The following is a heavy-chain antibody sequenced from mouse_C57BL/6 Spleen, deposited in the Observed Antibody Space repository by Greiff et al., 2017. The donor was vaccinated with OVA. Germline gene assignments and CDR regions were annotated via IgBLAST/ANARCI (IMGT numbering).Heavy chain of an antibody. V-gene: IGHV1-69*01. CDR3: ARRRGSYVEYFDV. CDR1: GYTFTSYW. Sequence: VQLQQPGAELVMPGASVKLSCKASGYTFTSYWMHWVKQRPGQGLEWIGEIDPSDSYTNYNQKFKAKSTLTVDKSSSSAYMQRSSLTSEDSAVYDCARRRGSYVEYFDVWGTGTTVTVSS. CDR2: IDPSDSYT. D-gene: IGHD1-1*02. J-gene: IGHJ1*03.